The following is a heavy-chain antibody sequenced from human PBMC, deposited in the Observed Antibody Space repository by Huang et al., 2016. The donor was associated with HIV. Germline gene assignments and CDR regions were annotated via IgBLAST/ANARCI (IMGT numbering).Heavy chain of an antibody. CDR3: ASMSSGWFHYFDY. CDR2: SNHSGST. CDR1: GGSFSGYY. Sequence: QVQLQQWGAGLLKPSETLSLTCAVYGGSFSGYYWSWIRQPPGKGLEWIGESNHSGSTNYNPSLKSRVTISVDTSKNQFSLKLSSVTAADTAVYYCASMSSGWFHYFDYWGQGTLVTVAS. J-gene: IGHJ4*02. V-gene: IGHV4-34*01. D-gene: IGHD6-19*01.